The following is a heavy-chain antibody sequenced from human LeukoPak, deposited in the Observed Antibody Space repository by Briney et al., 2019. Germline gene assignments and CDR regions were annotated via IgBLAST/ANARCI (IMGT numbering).Heavy chain of an antibody. J-gene: IGHJ5*02. D-gene: IGHD5-24*01. CDR1: GGSISSSNW. CDR2: IYHSGST. CDR3: ARKARRWLQFGGMFDP. V-gene: IGHV4-4*02. Sequence: ETLSLTCAVSGGSISSSNWWSRVRQPPGKGLEWIGEIYHSGSTNYNPSLKSRVTISVDKSKNQFSLKLSSVTAADTAVYYCARKARRWLQFGGMFDPWGQGTLVTVSS.